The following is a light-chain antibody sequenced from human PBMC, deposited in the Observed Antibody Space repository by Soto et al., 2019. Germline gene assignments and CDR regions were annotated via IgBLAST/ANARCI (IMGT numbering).Light chain of an antibody. V-gene: IGKV3-15*01. Sequence: EVVMTQSPATLSVSPGERATLSCRASQSVSGDLAWYQQKPGQAPRLLIYGASTGATGIPARFSGSGSGTEFTLTIGSLQSEDFAVYYCQQYNSWPRTFGQGTKVDIK. CDR1: QSVSGD. CDR3: QQYNSWPRT. J-gene: IGKJ1*01. CDR2: GAS.